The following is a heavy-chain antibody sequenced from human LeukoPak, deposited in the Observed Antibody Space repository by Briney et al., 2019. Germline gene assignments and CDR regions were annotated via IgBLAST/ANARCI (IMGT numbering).Heavy chain of an antibody. V-gene: IGHV3-7*01. CDR2: INHNGNVN. CDR3: VRGRGSYGWFDP. D-gene: IGHD3-10*01. Sequence: PGGSLRLSCAASGFTFSSYWMNWARQAPGKGLEWVASINHNGNVNYYADSVKGRFTISRDDAKNTVDLQMNSLRGEDTAVYYCVRGRGSYGWFDPWGQGTLVTVSS. CDR1: GFTFSSYW. J-gene: IGHJ5*02.